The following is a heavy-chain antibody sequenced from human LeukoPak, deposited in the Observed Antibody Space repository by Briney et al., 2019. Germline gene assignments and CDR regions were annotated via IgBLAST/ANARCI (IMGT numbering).Heavy chain of an antibody. Sequence: ASVKVSCKASGYTFTNYYIHWVRQAPGQGLEWMGIINPSTSSTTYAQKFQGRVTMTRDTSTSTVYMELSSLRSEDTAVYYCARDPPADYGDYMDVWGKGTTVTVSS. D-gene: IGHD4-17*01. CDR3: ARDPPADYGDYMDV. J-gene: IGHJ6*03. CDR1: GYTFTNYY. V-gene: IGHV1-46*01. CDR2: INPSTSST.